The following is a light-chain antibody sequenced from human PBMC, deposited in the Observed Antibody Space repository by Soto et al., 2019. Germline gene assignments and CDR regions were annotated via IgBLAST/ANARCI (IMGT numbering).Light chain of an antibody. CDR1: QDISND. CDR2: DAS. V-gene: IGKV1-33*01. CDR3: QQYVDLPHT. J-gene: IGKJ2*01. Sequence: DIQMTQSPSSLSASVGDRVTVTCQASQDISNDLNWYQQKPGKAPKLLIYDASNLETGVPSRFSGSGPGTYFTFTIISMQPEDLATYYCQQYVDLPHTFGRVTKLDIK.